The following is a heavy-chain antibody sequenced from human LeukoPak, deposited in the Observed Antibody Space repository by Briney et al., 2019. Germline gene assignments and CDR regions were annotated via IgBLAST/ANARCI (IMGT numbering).Heavy chain of an antibody. CDR3: ATVACDVFDI. D-gene: IGHD5-12*01. CDR1: GGSITSSNW. J-gene: IGHJ3*02. V-gene: IGHV4-4*02. CDR2: IYHSVST. Sequence: SETLSLTCAVSGGSITSSNWWSWVRQPPGKGLEWIGEIYHSVSTNYNPSLKSRVTLSAHMSKMQFSEKLSSVTAAETAVYYCATVACDVFDIWGRGTMVTVSS.